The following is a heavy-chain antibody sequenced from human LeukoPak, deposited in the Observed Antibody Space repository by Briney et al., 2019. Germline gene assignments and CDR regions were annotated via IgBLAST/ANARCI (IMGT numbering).Heavy chain of an antibody. CDR2: ISYIGST. J-gene: IGHJ3*02. Sequence: SETLSLTCAVSDDSFSSHYWTWIRQPPGKGLGWIGYISYIGSTNYNPSLTSRVTISIDTTNTQFPLKLSSVTAADTAVYYCARDLVTVTKGFDIWGQGTMVSVSS. V-gene: IGHV4-59*11. CDR3: ARDLVTVTKGFDI. CDR1: DDSFSSHY. D-gene: IGHD4-17*01.